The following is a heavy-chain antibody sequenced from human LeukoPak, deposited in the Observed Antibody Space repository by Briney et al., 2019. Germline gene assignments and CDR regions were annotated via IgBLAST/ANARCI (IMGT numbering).Heavy chain of an antibody. V-gene: IGHV4-39*07. Sequence: SETLSLTCTISGGSISSSRYYWGWIRQPPGKGLEWIGSIYYTGSTNYNPSLKSRVTISVDTSKNQFSLKVTSVTAADTAVYYCARVRYSSDWSRAYFDYWGQGTLVTVSS. CDR2: IYYTGST. CDR3: ARVRYSSDWSRAYFDY. J-gene: IGHJ4*02. CDR1: GGSISSSRYY. D-gene: IGHD6-19*01.